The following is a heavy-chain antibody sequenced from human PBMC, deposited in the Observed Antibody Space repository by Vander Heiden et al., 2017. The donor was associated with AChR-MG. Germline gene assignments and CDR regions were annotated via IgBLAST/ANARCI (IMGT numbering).Heavy chain of an antibody. Sequence: EVQLLESGGGLVQPGGSLRLSCAASGFPFSSYAMGWVRQGPGKGLEWVSAISGSGGSTYYADSVKGRFTISRDNSKNTMYLQMNSLRAEDTAVYYCAKDRPGASGDRGNYWGQGTLVTVSS. CDR2: ISGSGGST. CDR1: GFPFSSYA. J-gene: IGHJ4*02. CDR3: AKDRPGASGDRGNY. D-gene: IGHD4-17*01. V-gene: IGHV3-23*01.